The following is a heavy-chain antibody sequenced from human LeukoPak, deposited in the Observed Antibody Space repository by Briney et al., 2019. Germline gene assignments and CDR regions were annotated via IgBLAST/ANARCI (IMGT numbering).Heavy chain of an antibody. V-gene: IGHV3-7*03. D-gene: IGHD6-19*01. J-gene: IGHJ4*02. CDR1: GFTFSSYW. Sequence: PGGSLRLSCAASGFTFSSYWMTWVRQAPGKGLEWVANMNQDGSEIYYLDSVKGRFTISRDNAKNSVYLQMNSLRAEDTAEYYCAKDSNGWYQRGSNYFDYWGQGTLVTVSS. CDR2: MNQDGSEI. CDR3: AKDSNGWYQRGSNYFDY.